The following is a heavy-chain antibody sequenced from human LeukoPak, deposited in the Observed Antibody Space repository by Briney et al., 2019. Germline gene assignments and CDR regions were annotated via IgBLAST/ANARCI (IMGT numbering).Heavy chain of an antibody. CDR3: ARGDIAVAGTSYYYYYGMDV. CDR1: GDSVSSNSAA. J-gene: IGHJ6*02. V-gene: IGHV6-1*01. D-gene: IGHD6-19*01. Sequence: SQTLSLTCAISGDSVSSNSAAWNCIRQSPSRGLEWLGRTYYRSKWYNDYAVSVKSRITINPDTSKNQFSLQLNSVTPEDTAVYYCARGDIAVAGTSYYYYYGMDVWGQGTTVTVSS. CDR2: TYYRSKWYN.